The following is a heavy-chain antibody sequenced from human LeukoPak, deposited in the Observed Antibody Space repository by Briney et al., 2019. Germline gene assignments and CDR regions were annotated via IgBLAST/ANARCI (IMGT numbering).Heavy chain of an antibody. D-gene: IGHD3-16*02. V-gene: IGHV3-74*01. CDR1: GFTVSSNY. J-gene: IGHJ4*02. CDR3: ARGTAGYHSSYFDY. CDR2: INSDGSAT. Sequence: PGGSLRLSCAASGFTVSSNYMSWVRQAPGKGLVWVSRINSDGSATAYADSVKGRFTISRDNAENTLYLQMNSLRAEDTAVYYCARGTAGYHSSYFDYWGQGTLVTVSS.